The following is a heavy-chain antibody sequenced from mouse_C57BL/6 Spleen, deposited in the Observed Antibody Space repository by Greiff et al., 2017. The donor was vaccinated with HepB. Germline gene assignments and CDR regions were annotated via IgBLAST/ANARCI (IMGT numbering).Heavy chain of an antibody. J-gene: IGHJ3*01. Sequence: VQLQQSGAELVKPGASVKMSCKASGYTFTSYWITWVKQRPGQGLEWIGDIYPGSGSTNYNEKFKSKATLTADTSSSTAYMQLSSLTSEDSAVYYCARAWFAYWGQGTLVTVSA. V-gene: IGHV1-55*01. CDR1: GYTFTSYW. CDR2: IYPGSGST. CDR3: ARAWFAY.